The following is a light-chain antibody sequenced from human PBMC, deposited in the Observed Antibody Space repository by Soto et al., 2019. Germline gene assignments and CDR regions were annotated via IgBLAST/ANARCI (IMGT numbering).Light chain of an antibody. J-gene: IGKJ1*01. V-gene: IGKV3-15*01. CDR3: QQYNNWPRT. Sequence: EIVMTQSPATLSVSPGERATLSCRASQSVSSNLAWYQQKPGQAPRLLIYGASTRATGIPARSSGSGSGTEFTLTISSLQSEDLAVYYCQQYNNWPRTFGQGTKVEIK. CDR2: GAS. CDR1: QSVSSN.